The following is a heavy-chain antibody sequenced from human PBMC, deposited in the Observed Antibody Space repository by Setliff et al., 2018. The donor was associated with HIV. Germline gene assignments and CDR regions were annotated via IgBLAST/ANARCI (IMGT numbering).Heavy chain of an antibody. Sequence: SETLSLTCTVSGGSIRSSTYYWGWIRQSPGKGLEWIGSLHYSGNTYYNSSLKSRVTISLDTSKNQFSLKLNSVTAADTAVYYCARDMTYYFDSSGSFGWFNPWGQGTLVTVSS. CDR3: ARDMTYYFDSSGSFGWFNP. CDR2: LHYSGNT. D-gene: IGHD3-22*01. V-gene: IGHV4-39*07. J-gene: IGHJ5*02. CDR1: GGSIRSSTYY.